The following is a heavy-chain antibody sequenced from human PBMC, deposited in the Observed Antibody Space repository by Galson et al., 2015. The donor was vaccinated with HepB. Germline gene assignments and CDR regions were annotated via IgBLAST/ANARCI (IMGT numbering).Heavy chain of an antibody. D-gene: IGHD1-1*01. V-gene: IGHV3-43*01. Sequence: SLRLSCAASGFTFDDYTMHWVRQAPGKGLEWVSLISWDGGSSYYADSVKGRFTISRDNSKNSLYLQMNSLRTEDTALYYCAKDMRYMGFDLNYYYGMDVWGQGTTVTVSS. CDR1: GFTFDDYT. J-gene: IGHJ6*02. CDR2: ISWDGGSS. CDR3: AKDMRYMGFDLNYYYGMDV.